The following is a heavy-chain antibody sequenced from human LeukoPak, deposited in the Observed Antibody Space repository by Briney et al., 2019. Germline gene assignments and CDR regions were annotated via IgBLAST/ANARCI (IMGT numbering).Heavy chain of an antibody. J-gene: IGHJ4*02. CDR3: ARLTDYYDSSGYSFDY. CDR2: IRASNGNT. CDR1: GHTFTTYG. V-gene: IGHV1-18*01. D-gene: IGHD3-22*01. Sequence: ASVKVSCKSSGHTFTTYGITWVRQAPGQGLEWMGWIRASNGNTNYAQKLQGRVTMSTDTPTSTAYMDLRSLRSDDTAVYYCARLTDYYDSSGYSFDYWGQGTLVTVSS.